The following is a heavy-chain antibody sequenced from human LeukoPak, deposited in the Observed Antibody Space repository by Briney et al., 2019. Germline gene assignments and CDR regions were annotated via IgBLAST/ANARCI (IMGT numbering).Heavy chain of an antibody. V-gene: IGHV3-23*01. CDR1: GFTFSSYA. CDR2: ISGSSGST. CDR3: AKTRDYDSSGYCTTPYFDY. Sequence: WGYLRRYGAASGFTFSSYAMSRVRHAPGKGLVWVSAISGSSGSTYYADSGKGRFTISRDNTKNTMYLKMNSLRAEDTAVYYCAKTRDYDSSGYCTTPYFDYWGEGTLVTVSS. J-gene: IGHJ4*02. D-gene: IGHD3-22*01.